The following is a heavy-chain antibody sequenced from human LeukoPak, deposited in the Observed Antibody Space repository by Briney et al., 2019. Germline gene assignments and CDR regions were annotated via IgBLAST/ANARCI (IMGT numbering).Heavy chain of an antibody. CDR3: AKGLKTGVGPYMGYHYYMDV. D-gene: IGHD3-16*01. V-gene: IGHV3-23*01. Sequence: QPGGSLRLSCAASGFTFSNYAMSWVRQAPGKGLKWVATVNDNGAATYYADSVKGRFTISRDNSYNTVSLQMNGLRDEDTGVYYCAKGLKTGVGPYMGYHYYMDVWGKGATVTVSS. J-gene: IGHJ6*03. CDR2: VNDNGAAT. CDR1: GFTFSNYA.